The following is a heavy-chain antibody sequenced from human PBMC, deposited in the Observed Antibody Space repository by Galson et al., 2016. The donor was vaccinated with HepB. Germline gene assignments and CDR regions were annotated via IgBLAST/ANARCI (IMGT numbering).Heavy chain of an antibody. Sequence: SLRLSCAASGFTFDDYTMHWVRQAPGKGLEWVSLISWDGGGTYYADSVKGRFTSSRDNSKNCLYLQMNSLKIEDTAFYYCAKDTQMEYCYSGSCYYYYGMDVWGQGTTVTV. D-gene: IGHD2/OR15-2a*01. J-gene: IGHJ6*02. CDR1: GFTFDDYT. V-gene: IGHV3-43*01. CDR2: ISWDGGGT. CDR3: AKDTQMEYCYSGSCYYYYGMDV.